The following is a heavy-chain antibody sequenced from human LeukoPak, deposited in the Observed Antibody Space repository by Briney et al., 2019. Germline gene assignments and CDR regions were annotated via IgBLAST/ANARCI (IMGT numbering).Heavy chain of an antibody. CDR3: AREGRWLRKRVEYFDY. CDR2: ISYDGSNK. D-gene: IGHD5-24*01. CDR1: GFAFSSYA. V-gene: IGHV3-30-3*01. J-gene: IGHJ4*02. Sequence: GGSLRLSCAASGFAFSSYAMHWVRQAPGKGLEWVAVISYDGSNKYYADSVKGRFTISRDNSKNTLYLQMNSLRAEDTAVYYCAREGRWLRKRVEYFDYWGQGTLVTVSS.